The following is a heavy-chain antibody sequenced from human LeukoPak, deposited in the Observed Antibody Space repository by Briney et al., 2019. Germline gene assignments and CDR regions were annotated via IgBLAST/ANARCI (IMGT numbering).Heavy chain of an antibody. CDR2: IYSGGST. CDR3: ARSDSGGYETLDY. Sequence: GSLRLSCAASGFTVSSNYMSWVRQAPGKGLEWVSVIYSGGSTYYADSVKGRFTISRDNSENTLYLQMNSLRAEDTAVYYCARSDSGGYETLDYWGQGTLVTVSS. J-gene: IGHJ4*02. V-gene: IGHV3-53*01. D-gene: IGHD3-22*01. CDR1: GFTVSSNY.